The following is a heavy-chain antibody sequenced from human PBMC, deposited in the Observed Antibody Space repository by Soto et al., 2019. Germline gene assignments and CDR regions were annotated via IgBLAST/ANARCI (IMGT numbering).Heavy chain of an antibody. J-gene: IGHJ6*02. CDR3: ARVPRASRGRDYYGMDV. CDR2: ISYSGST. CDR1: GGSISSGGYY. Sequence: PSETLSLTCTVSGGSISSGGYYWSWIRQHPGEGLEWIGYISYSGSTYYNPSLKGRITISIDTSENQFSLRLSSVTAADTAVYYCARVPRASRGRDYYGMDVWGQGTTVTVCS. D-gene: IGHD3-10*01. V-gene: IGHV4-31*03.